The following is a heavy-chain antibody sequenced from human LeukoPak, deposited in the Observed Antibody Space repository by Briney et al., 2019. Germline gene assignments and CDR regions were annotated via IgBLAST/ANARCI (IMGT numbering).Heavy chain of an antibody. CDR1: GFTFSSYG. J-gene: IGHJ4*02. Sequence: GGSLRLSCAASGFTFSSYGMHWVRQAPGKGLEWVAVILSDGSKEFYTDSVKGRFTISRDNSKNTMSLEMNSLRVEDTAVYYCAKDYVSGDGYWDFDYWGQGTLVTVSS. D-gene: IGHD5-24*01. V-gene: IGHV3-33*06. CDR3: AKDYVSGDGYWDFDY. CDR2: ILSDGSKE.